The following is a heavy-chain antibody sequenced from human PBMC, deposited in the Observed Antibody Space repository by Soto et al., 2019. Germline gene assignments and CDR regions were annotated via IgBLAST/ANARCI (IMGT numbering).Heavy chain of an antibody. J-gene: IGHJ3*02. CDR3: ARDDAFQNENGFDI. V-gene: IGHV3-33*01. CDR2: IVNDGSEK. Sequence: QVQLVESGGGVVQPGRSLRLSCAASGFTFSKYGFHWVRQAPGKGLEGVAVIVNDGSEKYHADSVEGRFTISRDKSKDTLFLQMNSLRAEDTAVYYCARDDAFQNENGFDIWGQGTMVTVSS. CDR1: GFTFSKYG. D-gene: IGHD1-1*01.